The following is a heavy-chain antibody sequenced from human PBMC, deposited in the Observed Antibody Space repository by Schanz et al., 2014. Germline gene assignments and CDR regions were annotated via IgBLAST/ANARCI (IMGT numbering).Heavy chain of an antibody. D-gene: IGHD3-10*01. V-gene: IGHV4-59*08. Sequence: QVQLQESGPGLVKPSETLSLTCSVSGGSINNFYWGWIRQSPGKGLEWIGYIYSSGIPTYNPSLKSRVSLTAESTKTQFSLKLTSGTAGDAAVYYCARGGSAMVRGVMTASYWFFDLWGRGTLVTVSP. J-gene: IGHJ2*01. CDR2: IYSSGIP. CDR1: GGSINNFY. CDR3: ARGGSAMVRGVMTASYWFFDL.